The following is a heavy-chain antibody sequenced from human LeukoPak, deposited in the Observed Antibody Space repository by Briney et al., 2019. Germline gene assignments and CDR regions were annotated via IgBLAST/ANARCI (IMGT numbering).Heavy chain of an antibody. J-gene: IGHJ4*02. CDR3: ASSRNYYDGSGNWEYYFDH. CDR2: INQSGAT. V-gene: IGHV4-34*01. D-gene: IGHD3-22*01. CDR1: GGSFRGYY. Sequence: SETLSLTCVVYGGSFRGYYWSWIRQPPGKGLEWIGEINQSGATNYNPSLKSRVTVSVDTSKNQFSLKPSSVTAADTAVYYCASSRNYYDGSGNWEYYFDHWGQGTLVTVSS.